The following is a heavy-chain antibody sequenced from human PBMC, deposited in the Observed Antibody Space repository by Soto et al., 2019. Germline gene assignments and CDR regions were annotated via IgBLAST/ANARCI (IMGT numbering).Heavy chain of an antibody. CDR2: ISSSSTYT. CDR1: GFTFSDYY. Sequence: QVQLVESGGGLVKPGGSLRLSCAASGFTFSDYYMSWIRQAPGKGLEWVSYISSSSTYTNYADSVKGRFTISRDNAKDSLYLQMNSLRAEDTAVYYCARTVAVTSYFDYWGKGALVTVSS. V-gene: IGHV3-11*05. D-gene: IGHD6-19*01. CDR3: ARTVAVTSYFDY. J-gene: IGHJ4*02.